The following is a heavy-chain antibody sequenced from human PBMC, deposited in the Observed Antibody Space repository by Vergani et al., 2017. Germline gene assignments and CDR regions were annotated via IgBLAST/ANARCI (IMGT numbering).Heavy chain of an antibody. CDR2: INPNSGGT. CDR3: ARAVPDEYSYWGYYYYGMDV. V-gene: IGHV1-2*02. CDR1: GYTFTGYY. Sequence: QVQLVQSGAEVKKPGASVKVSCKASGYTFTGYYMHWVRQAPGQGLEWMGWINPNSGGTNYAQKFQGRVTMTRDTYISTACMELSRLRSDDPSVYYCARAVPDEYSYWGYYYYGMDVWGQGTTVTVSS. J-gene: IGHJ6*02. D-gene: IGHD5-18*01.